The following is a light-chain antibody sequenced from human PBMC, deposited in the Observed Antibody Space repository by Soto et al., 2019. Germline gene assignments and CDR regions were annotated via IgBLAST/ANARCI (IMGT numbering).Light chain of an antibody. Sequence: DIQLTQSPSFLSASVGDRVTITCRASQGISSYLAWYQQKPGKAPKLLIYAASTLQSGVPSRFSGSGSGTDFTLTISSLQPEDVATYYCQQLNSYPFLTFGGGTKVEIK. CDR3: QQLNSYPFLT. CDR2: AAS. V-gene: IGKV1-9*01. J-gene: IGKJ4*01. CDR1: QGISSY.